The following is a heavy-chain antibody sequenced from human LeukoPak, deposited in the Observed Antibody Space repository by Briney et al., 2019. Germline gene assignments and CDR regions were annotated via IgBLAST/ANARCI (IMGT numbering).Heavy chain of an antibody. CDR3: ARVLPDTAHLFDY. Sequence: PGGSLRLSCAASGFTFSSYEMNWVRQAPGKGLEWVSSISSSSSYIYYADSVKGRFTISRDNAKNSLYLQMNSLRAEDTAVYYCARVLPDTAHLFDYWGQGTLVTVSS. J-gene: IGHJ4*02. V-gene: IGHV3-21*01. CDR1: GFTFSSYE. D-gene: IGHD5-18*01. CDR2: ISSSSSYI.